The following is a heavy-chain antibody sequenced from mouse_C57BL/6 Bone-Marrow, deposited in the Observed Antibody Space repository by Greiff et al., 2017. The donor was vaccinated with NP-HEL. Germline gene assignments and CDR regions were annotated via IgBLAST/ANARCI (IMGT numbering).Heavy chain of an antibody. D-gene: IGHD2-4*01. CDR2: INSDGGST. Sequence: EVQGVESGGGLVQPGESLKLSCESNEYEFPSHDMSWVRKTPEKRLELVAAINSDGGSTYYPDTMERRFIISRDNTKKTLYLQMSSLRSEDTALYYCARRGGLRRQDWYFDVWGTGTTVTVSS. CDR3: ARRGGLRRQDWYFDV. CDR1: EYEFPSHD. J-gene: IGHJ1*03. V-gene: IGHV5-2*01.